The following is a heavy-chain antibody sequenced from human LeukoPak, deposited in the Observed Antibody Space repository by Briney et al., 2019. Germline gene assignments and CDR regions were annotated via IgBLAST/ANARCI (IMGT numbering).Heavy chain of an antibody. J-gene: IGHJ6*03. D-gene: IGHD3-16*01. V-gene: IGHV4-59*01. CDR2: IYYSGNT. Sequence: PSETLSLTCTVSGGSISNYYWSWIRQPPGKGLEWIGYIYYSGNTNYNPSLKSLVTISLDTSKNQFSLKLRSVTAADTAIYYCARGGSRGYYYYMDVWGKGTTVIVSS. CDR1: GGSISNYY. CDR3: ARGGSRGYYYYMDV.